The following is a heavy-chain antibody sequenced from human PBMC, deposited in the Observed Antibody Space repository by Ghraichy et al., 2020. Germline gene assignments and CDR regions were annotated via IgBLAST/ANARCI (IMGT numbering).Heavy chain of an antibody. Sequence: TLSLTCAVSGGSLSGYWSWIRQSPGEGLEWIGEIHHSGNTIYNPSLKSRVTISIDTSKNQFSLKLNSVTAADTAVYHCARHISATFDIWGQGTVVTVSS. CDR3: ARHISATFDI. CDR2: IHHSGNT. D-gene: IGHD1-14*01. V-gene: IGHV4-34*01. J-gene: IGHJ3*02. CDR1: GGSLSGY.